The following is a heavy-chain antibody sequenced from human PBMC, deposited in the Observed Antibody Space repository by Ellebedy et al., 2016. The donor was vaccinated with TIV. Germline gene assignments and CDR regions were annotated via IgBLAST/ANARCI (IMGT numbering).Heavy chain of an antibody. CDR1: GFTVSSNY. V-gene: IGHV3-23*01. J-gene: IGHJ4*02. CDR2: ISGSGGST. Sequence: GESLKISCAASGFTVSSNYMSWVRQAPGKGLEWVSAISGSGGSTYYADSVKGRFTISRDNSKNTLYLQMNSLRAEDTAVYYCARLGVIAAAGASDSWGQGTLVIVSS. D-gene: IGHD6-13*01. CDR3: ARLGVIAAAGASDS.